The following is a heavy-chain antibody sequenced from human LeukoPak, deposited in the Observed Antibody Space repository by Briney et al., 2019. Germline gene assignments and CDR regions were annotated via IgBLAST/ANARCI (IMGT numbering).Heavy chain of an antibody. CDR3: ALSKRGGGYYINAFAV. Sequence: SETLSLTCTVSGASTSAYYWSWIRQPPGKGLEWIGYTYSGGNANYNPSLKSRVTISIDTSENQFSLRLTSVTAADTAVYFFALSKRGGGYYINAFAVWGQGTLVTISS. CDR1: GASTSAYY. V-gene: IGHV4-59*01. J-gene: IGHJ3*01. CDR2: TYSGGNA. D-gene: IGHD1-26*01.